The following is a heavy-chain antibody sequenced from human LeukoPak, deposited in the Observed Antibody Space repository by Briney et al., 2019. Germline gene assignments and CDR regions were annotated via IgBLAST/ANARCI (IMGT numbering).Heavy chain of an antibody. D-gene: IGHD3-9*01. Sequence: SETLSLTCTVSGGSISSSSYYWSWIRQPPGKGLEWIGSIYYSGSTYYNPSLKSRVTISVDTSKNQFSLKLSSVTAADTAVYYCARDRGDILTAFDYWGQGTLVTVSS. CDR2: IYYSGST. CDR1: GGSISSSSYY. J-gene: IGHJ4*02. V-gene: IGHV4-39*07. CDR3: ARDRGDILTAFDY.